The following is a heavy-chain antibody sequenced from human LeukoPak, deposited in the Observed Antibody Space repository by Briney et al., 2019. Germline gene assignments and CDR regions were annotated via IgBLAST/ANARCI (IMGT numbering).Heavy chain of an antibody. V-gene: IGHV3-7*01. D-gene: IGHD2-8*01. CDR3: ARVLGCTNGVCHDAFDI. Sequence: GGSLRLSCAASGFTFSRYWMSWVRQAPGKGLEWVANIKEDGGEKFHGDSVKGRFTISRDNAKKSLYLQMNSLRAEDTAVYFCARVLGCTNGVCHDAFDIWGQGTVVTVSS. CDR1: GFTFSRYW. CDR2: IKEDGGEK. J-gene: IGHJ3*02.